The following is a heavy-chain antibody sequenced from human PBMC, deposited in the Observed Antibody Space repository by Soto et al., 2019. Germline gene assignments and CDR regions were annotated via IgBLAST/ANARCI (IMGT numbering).Heavy chain of an antibody. D-gene: IGHD6-25*01. J-gene: IGHJ4*01. CDR3: AREAAGYSEYFDF. CDR1: GFTFSDYT. V-gene: IGHV3-21*01. CDR2: ISKSGSYI. Sequence: GALRLSGLGTGFTFSDYTLNWVRQPPGKGLEWVSSISKSGSYIYYADSLKGRFTISRDNAKDSVYLQMNALRVEDTAIYYCAREAAGYSEYFDFWGHGTLVTVS.